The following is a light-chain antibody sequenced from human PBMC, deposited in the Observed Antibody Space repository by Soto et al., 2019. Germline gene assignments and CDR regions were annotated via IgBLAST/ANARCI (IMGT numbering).Light chain of an antibody. CDR2: NVS. CDR1: SSDVGGYNY. Sequence: QSVLTQAASVSGSPGQSITISCTGTSSDVGGYNYVSWYQQLPGKVPKLLIYNVSNRPSGVPNRFSGSKSGNTASLTISGLQAEDEADYFCTSSTSGSLYVFGTGTKVTVL. CDR3: TSSTSGSLYV. J-gene: IGLJ1*01. V-gene: IGLV2-14*01.